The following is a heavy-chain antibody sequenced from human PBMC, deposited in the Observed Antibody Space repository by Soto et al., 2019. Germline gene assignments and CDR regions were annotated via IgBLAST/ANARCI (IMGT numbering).Heavy chain of an antibody. D-gene: IGHD4-4*01. J-gene: IGHJ4*02. CDR1: GYTFSTYY. CDR2: INPSGGST. Sequence: QVQLVQSGAEVKKPGASVKVSCKASGYTFSTYYMHWVRQAPGQGYEWMGIINPSGGSTTYAQKFQARXXMXRXXSTTTVYMEMSSLRSEDTPVYYCARYDYNRYYFDYWGQGTLVTVST. V-gene: IGHV1-46*01. CDR3: ARYDYNRYYFDY.